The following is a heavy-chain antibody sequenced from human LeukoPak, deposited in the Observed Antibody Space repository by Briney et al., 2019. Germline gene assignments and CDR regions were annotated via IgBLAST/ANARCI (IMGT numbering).Heavy chain of an antibody. CDR3: ARDAYGYGRT. J-gene: IGHJ5*02. V-gene: IGHV4-4*02. D-gene: IGHD5-18*01. CDR2: IYHSGST. CDR1: GGSITNDNW. Sequence: SGTLSLTCAVTGGSITNDNWWSWVRQPPGKGLEWIGEIYHSGSTKCNPSLKSRVIMSVDKSKNQFSLNLTSVTAADTAVYYCARDAYGYGRTLGQGTLVTVSS.